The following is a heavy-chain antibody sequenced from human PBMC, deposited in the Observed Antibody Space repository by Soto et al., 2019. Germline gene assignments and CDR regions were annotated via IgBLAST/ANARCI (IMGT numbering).Heavy chain of an antibody. J-gene: IGHJ3*02. V-gene: IGHV3-33*01. Sequence: QVHLVESGGGVVQPGRSLRLYCAASGFSFSNYGMHWVRQAPGKGLEWVAVIWLDGSNIYYGDSVKGRFTISRDNSKNTVFLQMNSLGAEDTADYYWARDSCGGDCYVNAVDMWGQGTKVTVSA. CDR3: ARDSCGGDCYVNAVDM. D-gene: IGHD2-21*02. CDR1: GFSFSNYG. CDR2: IWLDGSNI.